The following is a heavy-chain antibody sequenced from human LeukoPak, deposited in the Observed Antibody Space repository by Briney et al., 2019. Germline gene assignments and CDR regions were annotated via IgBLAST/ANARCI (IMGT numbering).Heavy chain of an antibody. CDR3: AKAPEWELQAGFDY. CDR2: ISWNSGSI. Sequence: GGSLRLSCAASGFTVSSNYMSWVRQAPGKGLEWVSGISWNSGSIGYADSVKGRFTISRDNAKNSLYLQMNSLRAEDTALYYCAKAPEWELQAGFDYWGQGTLVPVSS. CDR1: GFTVSSNY. J-gene: IGHJ4*02. D-gene: IGHD1-26*01. V-gene: IGHV3-9*01.